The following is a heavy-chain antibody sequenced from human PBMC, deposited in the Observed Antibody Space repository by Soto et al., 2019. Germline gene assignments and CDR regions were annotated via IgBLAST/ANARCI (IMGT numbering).Heavy chain of an antibody. D-gene: IGHD1-1*01. CDR2: IYYSGST. V-gene: IGHV4-59*01. CDR3: ARDNPKLVYFDY. Sequence: SETLSLTCTVSGGSISSYYWSWIRQPPGKGLEWIGYIYYSGSTNYNPSLKSRVTISVDTSKNQFSLKLSSVTAADTAVYYCARDNPKLVYFDYWGQGTLVTVSS. CDR1: GGSISSYY. J-gene: IGHJ4*02.